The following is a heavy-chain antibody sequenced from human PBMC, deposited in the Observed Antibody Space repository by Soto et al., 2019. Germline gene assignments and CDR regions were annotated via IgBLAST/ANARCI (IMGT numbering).Heavy chain of an antibody. V-gene: IGHV4-30-4*01. CDR2: IYYSGST. J-gene: IGHJ4*02. CDR3: ARDKYRGYSFDY. D-gene: IGHD5-18*01. CDR1: GGSISSGDYY. Sequence: PSETLSLTCTVSGGSISSGDYYWSWIRQPPGKGLEWIGYIYYSGSTYYNPSLKSRVTISVDTSKNQFSLKLSSVTAADTAVYYCARDKYRGYSFDYWGQGTLVTVSS.